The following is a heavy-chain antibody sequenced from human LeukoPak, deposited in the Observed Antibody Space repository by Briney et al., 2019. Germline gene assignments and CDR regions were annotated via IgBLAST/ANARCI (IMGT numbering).Heavy chain of an antibody. V-gene: IGHV3-23*01. CDR3: ATTRVCGGVLLRPSCLYFED. J-gene: IGHJ4*02. CDR1: GFTFSSYG. CDR2: IDYSGGAT. D-gene: IGHD3-10*01. Sequence: GGSLRLSCAASGFTFSSYGMHWVRQAPGKGLEWVSGIDYSGGATNYADSVQGRFTVSRDNSKNTLYLQMNNLRAEDTAVYYCATTRVCGGVLLRPSCLYFEDWGQGALVTVSS.